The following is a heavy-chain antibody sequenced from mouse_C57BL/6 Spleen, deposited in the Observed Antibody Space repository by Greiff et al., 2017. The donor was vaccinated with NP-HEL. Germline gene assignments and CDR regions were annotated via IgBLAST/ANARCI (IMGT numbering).Heavy chain of an antibody. Sequence: VQLQQSGPELVKPGASVKISCKASGYTFTDYYINWVKQRPGQGLEWIGWIYPGSGNTKYNEKFKGKATLTVDTSSSTAYMQLSSLTSEDSAVYFCARSGASGYYYGSSVAYWGQGTLVTVSA. D-gene: IGHD1-1*01. CDR3: ARSGASGYYYGSSVAY. J-gene: IGHJ3*01. CDR2: IYPGSGNT. V-gene: IGHV1-84*01. CDR1: GYTFTDYY.